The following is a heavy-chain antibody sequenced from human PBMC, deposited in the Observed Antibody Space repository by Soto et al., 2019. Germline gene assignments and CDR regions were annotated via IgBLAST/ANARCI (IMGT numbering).Heavy chain of an antibody. Sequence: EVQLLESGGGLVQPGGSLRLSCAASGFTFSIYAMNWVRQAPGKGVEWVSVISGSGGSTYYADSVKGRFTISRDNSKNPLYLQMNSLRAEDTAVYYCARRKVGWYFDLWGRGTLVTVSS. CDR3: ARRKVGWYFDL. J-gene: IGHJ2*01. CDR2: ISGSGGST. V-gene: IGHV3-23*01. D-gene: IGHD1-26*01. CDR1: GFTFSIYA.